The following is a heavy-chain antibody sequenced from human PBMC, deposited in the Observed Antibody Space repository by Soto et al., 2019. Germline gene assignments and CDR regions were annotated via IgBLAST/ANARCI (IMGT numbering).Heavy chain of an antibody. V-gene: IGHV1-69*06. CDR3: ARDRPQGDTYYCDSSGYYAWFDP. J-gene: IGHJ5*02. Sequence: QVQLVQSGAEVKKPGSSVKVSCKASGGTFSSYAISWVRQAPGQGLEWMGGIIPIFGTANYAQKFQGRVTITADKSTSTAYMELSSLRSEDTAVYYCARDRPQGDTYYCDSSGYYAWFDPWGQGTLVTVSS. D-gene: IGHD3-22*01. CDR1: GGTFSSYA. CDR2: IIPIFGTA.